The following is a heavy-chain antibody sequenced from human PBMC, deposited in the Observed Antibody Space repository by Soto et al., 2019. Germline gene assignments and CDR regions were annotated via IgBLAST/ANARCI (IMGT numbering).Heavy chain of an antibody. CDR3: ARVCGYCSGGGCYEGDYYYMDV. CDR1: GFTFSSYS. V-gene: IGHV3-48*01. CDR2: ISSSSSTI. Sequence: GGSLRLSCAASGFTFSSYSMNWVRQAPGKGLEWVSYISSSSSTIYYADSVKGRFTISRDNSKNSLYLQMSSLRAEDMAVYYCARVCGYCSGGGCYEGDYYYMDVWGKGTTVTVSS. J-gene: IGHJ6*03. D-gene: IGHD2-15*01.